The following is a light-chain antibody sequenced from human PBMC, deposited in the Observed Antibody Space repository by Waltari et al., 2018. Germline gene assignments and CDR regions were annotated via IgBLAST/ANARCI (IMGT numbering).Light chain of an antibody. Sequence: QSVLTQPPSVSGAPGQRVTISCTGSRSNIGAGYDVHWYQQLPGTAPKLRIHGDTNRPSGVPDRFSGSRSGTSASLAITGLQAEDEADYYCQSYDGTLNAWVFGGGTKLTVL. CDR1: RSNIGAGYD. CDR3: QSYDGTLNAWV. J-gene: IGLJ3*02. V-gene: IGLV1-40*01. CDR2: GDT.